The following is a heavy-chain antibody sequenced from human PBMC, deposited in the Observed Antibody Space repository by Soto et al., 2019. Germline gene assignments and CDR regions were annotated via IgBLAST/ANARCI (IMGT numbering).Heavy chain of an antibody. CDR3: ERPANTVADHFDL. CDR1: GYTFTIYW. V-gene: IGHV5-51*01. CDR2: SYPSDSDT. Sequence: GESLVIYCXFSGYTFTIYWIGLVRRMPGQGLEWMGISYPSDSDTRYRPSFQGQVTISAAQSHNTAYLQWDSLAASDTAIYSCERPANTVADHFDLWGQGTPVTVSS. D-gene: IGHD4-17*01. J-gene: IGHJ4*02.